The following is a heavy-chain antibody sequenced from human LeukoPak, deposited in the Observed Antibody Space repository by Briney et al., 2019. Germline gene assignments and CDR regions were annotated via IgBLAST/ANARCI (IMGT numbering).Heavy chain of an antibody. J-gene: IGHJ5*02. V-gene: IGHV6-1*01. CDR2: TYYRSKWYH. D-gene: IGHD4-17*01. CDR1: GDSVSSNNAA. Sequence: SQTLSLTCAISGDSVSSNNAAWVWIRQSPSRGLKWLGRTYYRSKWYHDYAVSVKGRISFNPDTSKNQFFLQLNSVTPEDTAVYYCARDVNGAFTRSWFDPWGQGTRVTVS. CDR3: ARDVNGAFTRSWFDP.